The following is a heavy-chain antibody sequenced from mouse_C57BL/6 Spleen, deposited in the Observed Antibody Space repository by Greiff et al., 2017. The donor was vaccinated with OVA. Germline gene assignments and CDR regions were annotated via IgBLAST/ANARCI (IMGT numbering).Heavy chain of an antibody. Sequence: VQLKESGTVLARPGASVKMSCKTSGYTFTSYWMHWVKQRPGQGLEWIGAIYPGNSDTSYNQKFKGKAKLTAVTSASTAYMELSSLTNEDSAVYYCAPLYYGSSYGFAYWGQGTLVTVSA. CDR3: APLYYGSSYGFAY. CDR2: IYPGNSDT. J-gene: IGHJ3*01. CDR1: GYTFTSYW. V-gene: IGHV1-5*01. D-gene: IGHD1-1*01.